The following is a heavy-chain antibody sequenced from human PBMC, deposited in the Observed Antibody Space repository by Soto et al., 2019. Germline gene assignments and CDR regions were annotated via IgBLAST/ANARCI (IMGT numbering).Heavy chain of an antibody. CDR1: GFTFSRNA. CDR3: AKGSPPGFLENIDY. D-gene: IGHD6-13*01. J-gene: IGHJ4*02. CDR2: ISGSGGDT. Sequence: EVQLLESGGNLIQPGESLRLSCAAFGFTFSRNAMSWVRQAPGKGLEWVSSISGSGGDTYYAESVKGRFTISRENPKTTLFLQMNSLRAEDTAVYYCAKGSPPGFLENIDYWGQGTLVTVSS. V-gene: IGHV3-23*01.